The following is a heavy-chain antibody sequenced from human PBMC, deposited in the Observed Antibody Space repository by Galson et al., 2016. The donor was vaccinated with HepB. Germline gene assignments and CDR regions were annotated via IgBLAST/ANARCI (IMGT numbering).Heavy chain of an antibody. CDR2: SRYSGTI. V-gene: IGHV3-69-1*01. D-gene: IGHD1-1*01. Sequence: SLRLSCAVSGFSLSDYEMNWVRQAPGKGLEWLSYSRYSGTIYYADSVKGRFTISRDNAENSLHLQMNNLRADDTAVYYCARAQWNPARRAAYFDHWGQGIMVTVSS. CDR1: GFSLSDYE. CDR3: ARAQWNPARRAAYFDH. J-gene: IGHJ4*02.